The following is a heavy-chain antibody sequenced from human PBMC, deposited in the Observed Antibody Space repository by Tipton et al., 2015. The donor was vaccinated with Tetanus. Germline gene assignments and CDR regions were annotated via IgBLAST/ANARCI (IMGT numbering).Heavy chain of an antibody. D-gene: IGHD2-2*01. CDR2: VSSTSSYI. J-gene: IGHJ4*02. Sequence: SLRLSCEVSGFIYSSYTMNWVRQAPGKGLEWVASVSSTSSYIYYADSLKGRFTISRDNAKNSLYLQMNNLRAEDTAVYFCARDRHKYFTDTNDAGARLYWGQGTLVTVS. CDR1: GFIYSSYT. V-gene: IGHV3-21*04. CDR3: ARDRHKYFTDTNDAGARLY.